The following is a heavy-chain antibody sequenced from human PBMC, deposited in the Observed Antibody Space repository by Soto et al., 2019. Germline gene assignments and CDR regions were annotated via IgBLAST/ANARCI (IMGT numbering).Heavy chain of an antibody. CDR2: IRYDGSNR. V-gene: IGHV3-33*01. CDR1: GFRFSNYG. D-gene: IGHD6-19*01. CDR3: ARESSSGRLDRRDY. Sequence: QVKLVESGGGVVQPGRSLRLSCATSGFRFSNYGMHWVRQTPGKGLEWVAIIRYDGSNRFRAASVKVRFTISRDISESTVFLQIDSLRVEATAVYYCARESSSGRLDRRDYWGQGTLVPVSS. J-gene: IGHJ4*02.